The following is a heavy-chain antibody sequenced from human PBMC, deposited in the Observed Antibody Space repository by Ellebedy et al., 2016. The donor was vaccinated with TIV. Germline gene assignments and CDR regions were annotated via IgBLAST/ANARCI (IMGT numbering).Heavy chain of an antibody. CDR2: IWYDGSNK. D-gene: IGHD3-22*01. CDR3: AKDSIWIVGGNFDY. J-gene: IGHJ4*02. V-gene: IGHV3-33*06. CDR1: GFTFSSYG. Sequence: GGSLRLXCAASGFTFSSYGMHWVRQAPGKGLEWVAVIWYDGSNKYYADSVKGRFTISRDNSKNTLYLQMNSLRAEDTAVYYCAKDSIWIVGGNFDYWGQGTLVTVSS.